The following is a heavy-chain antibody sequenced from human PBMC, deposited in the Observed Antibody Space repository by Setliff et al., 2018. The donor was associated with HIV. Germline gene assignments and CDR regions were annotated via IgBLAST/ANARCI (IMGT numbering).Heavy chain of an antibody. J-gene: IGHJ4*02. CDR3: AIDGAGGWLRPMPDY. V-gene: IGHV1-24*01. Sequence: ASVKVSCKVFGFTLSEVSIHWVRQAPGKGLEWMGYFDPQDGETVYAQKFQGRVTMTEDTSIDTAYMELTRLRSEDTAVYYCAIDGAGGWLRPMPDYWDQGTLVTVSS. CDR2: FDPQDGET. CDR1: GFTLSEVS. D-gene: IGHD5-12*01.